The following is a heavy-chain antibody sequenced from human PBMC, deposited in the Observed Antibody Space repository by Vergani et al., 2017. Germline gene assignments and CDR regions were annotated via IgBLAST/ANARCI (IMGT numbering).Heavy chain of an antibody. CDR1: GGSISSGGYY. D-gene: IGHD3-10*01. J-gene: IGHJ4*02. CDR2: IYYSGST. CDR3: ARSPRVRITMVRGVIPDY. Sequence: QVQLQQWGAGLLKPSETLSLTCTVSGGSISSGGYYWSWIRQHPGKGLEWIGYIYYSGSTYYNPSLKSRVTISVDTSKNQFSLKLSSVTAADTAVYYCARSPRVRITMVRGVIPDYWGQGTLVTVSS. V-gene: IGHV4-31*03.